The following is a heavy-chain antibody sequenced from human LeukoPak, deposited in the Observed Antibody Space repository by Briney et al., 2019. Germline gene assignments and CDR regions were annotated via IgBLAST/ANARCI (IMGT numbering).Heavy chain of an antibody. V-gene: IGHV1-2*02. CDR2: INPTSGGA. CDR1: GYTFTSYG. CDR3: ARVCNGVVVIVPDDALDI. Sequence: GASVKVSCKASGYTFTSYGISWVRQAPGQGPEWMGWINPTSGGANYAQEFQGRVTMTRDTSISTVYMELSRLRSDDTAVYYCARVCNGVVVIVPDDALDIWGQGTMVTVSP. D-gene: IGHD3-22*01. J-gene: IGHJ3*02.